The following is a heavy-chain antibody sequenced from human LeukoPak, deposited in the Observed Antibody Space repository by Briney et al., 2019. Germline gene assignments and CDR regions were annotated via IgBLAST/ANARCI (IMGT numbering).Heavy chain of an antibody. Sequence: SETLSLTCAVSGYSISSGYYWGWIRQPPGKGLEWIGRIYHSGSTYYNPSLKSRVTIPVDTSKNQFSLKLSSVTAADTAVYYCASPGNYYYYMDVWGKGTTVTVSS. J-gene: IGHJ6*03. CDR3: ASPGNYYYYMDV. CDR2: IYHSGST. CDR1: GYSISSGYY. V-gene: IGHV4-38-2*01.